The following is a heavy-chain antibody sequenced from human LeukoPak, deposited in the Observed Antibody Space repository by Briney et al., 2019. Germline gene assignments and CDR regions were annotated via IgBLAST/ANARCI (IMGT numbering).Heavy chain of an antibody. D-gene: IGHD5-12*01. Sequence: ASVKVSCKASGYTFTSYDINWVRQATGQGLEWMGWMNPNSGNTGYAQKFQGRVTITRNTSISTAYMELSSLRSEDTAVYYCARGVRGYSGYSDYYYYMDVWGKGTTVTVSS. J-gene: IGHJ6*03. CDR1: GYTFTSYD. V-gene: IGHV1-8*03. CDR3: ARGVRGYSGYSDYYYYMDV. CDR2: MNPNSGNT.